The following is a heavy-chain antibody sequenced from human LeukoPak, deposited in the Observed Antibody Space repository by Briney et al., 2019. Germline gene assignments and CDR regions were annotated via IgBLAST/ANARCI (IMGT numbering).Heavy chain of an antibody. CDR3: ASTPYYDFWSGYPGYMDV. V-gene: IGHV4-59*01. J-gene: IGHJ6*03. Sequence: QPSETLSLTCTVSGGSISSYYWSWIRQPPGKGLEWIGYIYYSGSTNYNPSLKSRVTISVDTSKNRFSLKLSSVTAADTAVYYCASTPYYDFWSGYPGYMDVWGKGTTVTVSS. CDR1: GGSISSYY. D-gene: IGHD3-3*01. CDR2: IYYSGST.